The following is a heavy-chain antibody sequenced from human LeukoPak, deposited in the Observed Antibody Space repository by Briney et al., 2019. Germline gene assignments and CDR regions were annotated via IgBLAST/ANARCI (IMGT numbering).Heavy chain of an antibody. D-gene: IGHD6-19*01. CDR2: ISAYSGNT. J-gene: IGHJ5*02. V-gene: IGHV1-18*04. CDR3: ARDSSGWYHWFDP. Sequence: ASVKVSCKASGYTFTGYYMHWVRQAPGQGLEWMGWISAYSGNTNYAQKFQGRVTITTDTSTSTAYMELRSLRSDDTAVYYCARDSSGWYHWFDPWGQGTRVTVSS. CDR1: GYTFTGYY.